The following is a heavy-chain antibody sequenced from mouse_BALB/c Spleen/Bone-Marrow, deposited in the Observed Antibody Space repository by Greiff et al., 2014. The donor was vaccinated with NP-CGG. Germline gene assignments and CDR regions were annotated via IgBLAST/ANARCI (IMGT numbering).Heavy chain of an antibody. CDR3: ARLGYYGVMVY. D-gene: IGHD1-1*01. J-gene: IGHJ4*01. CDR2: INPDSSTV. CDR1: GFDFSGYW. Sequence: EVKLEESGGGLVQPGGSLKLSCAASGFDFSGYWMSWVRQAPGKGLEWIGEINPDSSTVNYTPSLKDKFIISRDNAKNTLYLQMSKVRSEDTALYYCARLGYYGVMVYWGQGTSVTVSS. V-gene: IGHV4-1*02.